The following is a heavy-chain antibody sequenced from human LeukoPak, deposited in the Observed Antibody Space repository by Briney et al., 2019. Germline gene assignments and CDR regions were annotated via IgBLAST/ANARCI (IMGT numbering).Heavy chain of an antibody. D-gene: IGHD2-15*01. CDR2: IRYDGSNK. V-gene: IGHV3-30*02. Sequence: GGSLRLSCAASGFTFSSYGMHWVRQAPGKGLEWVAFIRYDGSNKYYADSVKGRFTISRDNSKNTLYLQMNSLRAEDTAVYYCAKDLGIVVVVAARGGFGYWGQGTLVTVSS. CDR1: GFTFSSYG. J-gene: IGHJ4*02. CDR3: AKDLGIVVVVAARGGFGY.